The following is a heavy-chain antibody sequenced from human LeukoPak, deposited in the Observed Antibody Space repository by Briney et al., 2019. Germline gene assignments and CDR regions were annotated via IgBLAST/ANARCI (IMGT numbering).Heavy chain of an antibody. D-gene: IGHD3-10*01. CDR1: GYTFTGYY. Sequence: GASVKVSCKASGYTFTGYYMHWVRQAPGRGLEWMGWINPNSGGTNYAQKFQGRVTMTRDTSISTAYMELSRLRSDDTAVYYCAVFDSGSYYSFDYWGQGTLVTVSS. CDR2: INPNSGGT. V-gene: IGHV1-2*02. J-gene: IGHJ4*02. CDR3: AVFDSGSYYSFDY.